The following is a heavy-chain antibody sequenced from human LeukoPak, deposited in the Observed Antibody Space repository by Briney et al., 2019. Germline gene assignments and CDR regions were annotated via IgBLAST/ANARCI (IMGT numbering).Heavy chain of an antibody. J-gene: IGHJ5*02. CDR2: ISWNSGSI. CDR3: GKEGGA. Sequence: GGSLRLSCAASGFTFDDYAMPWVRQAPGKGLEWVSGISWNSGSIGYADSVKGRFTISRDNAKNSLYLQMNSLRAEDTATYYCGKEGGAWGQGTKVTVSS. D-gene: IGHD3-16*01. CDR1: GFTFDDYA. V-gene: IGHV3-9*01.